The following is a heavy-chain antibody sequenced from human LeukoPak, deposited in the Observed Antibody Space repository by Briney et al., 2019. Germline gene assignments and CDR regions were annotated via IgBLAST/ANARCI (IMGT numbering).Heavy chain of an antibody. CDR1: GGSISSHY. J-gene: IGHJ4*02. CDR2: IYYSGST. D-gene: IGHD6-13*01. V-gene: IGHV4-59*11. CDR3: ARGRIAQRGHFDY. Sequence: SETLSLTCTVSGGSISSHYWSWIRQPPGKGLEWIGYIYYSGSTNYNPSLKSRVTISVDTSKNQFSLKLSSVTAADTAVYYCARGRIAQRGHFDYWGQGTLVTVSS.